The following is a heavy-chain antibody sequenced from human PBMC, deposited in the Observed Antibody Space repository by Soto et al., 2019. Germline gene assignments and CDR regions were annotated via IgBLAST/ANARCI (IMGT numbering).Heavy chain of an antibody. Sequence: SETLSLTCAVYGGSFSGYYLTWIRQPPGTGLEWIGEINHSGSTNYHPSLLSRVTISADTSMNEFSLRLSSVTAADTAVYYCARLNGYCVSTGCHGYYGMDVWGQGTTVTVSS. CDR2: INHSGST. V-gene: IGHV4-34*01. CDR1: GGSFSGYY. D-gene: IGHD2-2*03. J-gene: IGHJ6*02. CDR3: ARLNGYCVSTGCHGYYGMDV.